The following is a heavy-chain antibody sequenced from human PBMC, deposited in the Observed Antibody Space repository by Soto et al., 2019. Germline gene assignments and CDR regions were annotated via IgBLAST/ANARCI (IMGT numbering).Heavy chain of an antibody. Sequence: PSETLSLTCTVSGGSISSYYWSWIRQPPGKGLEWIGYIYYSGSTNYNPSLKSRVTISVDTSKNQFSLKLSSVTAADTAVYYCAREWRGMVARNYYYYGMDVWGQGTTVTVS. V-gene: IGHV4-59*01. CDR1: GGSISSYY. CDR2: IYYSGST. D-gene: IGHD3-10*01. J-gene: IGHJ6*02. CDR3: AREWRGMVARNYYYYGMDV.